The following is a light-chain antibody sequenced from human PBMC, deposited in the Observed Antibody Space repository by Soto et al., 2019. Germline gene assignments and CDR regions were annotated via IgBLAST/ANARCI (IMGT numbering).Light chain of an antibody. Sequence: EIVLTQSPGTLSLSPGERATLSCRASQSVSSSYLAWYQQKPGQAPRLLIYGASSRATGIPDRFSGSGSGTDITLTIRRVEPDDSALYCCQHYRRSPPYTFGQGTKLEIK. CDR2: GAS. V-gene: IGKV3-20*01. J-gene: IGKJ2*01. CDR1: QSVSSSY. CDR3: QHYRRSPPYT.